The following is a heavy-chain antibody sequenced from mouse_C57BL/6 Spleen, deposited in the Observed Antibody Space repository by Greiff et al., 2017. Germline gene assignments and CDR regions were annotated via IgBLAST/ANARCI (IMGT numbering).Heavy chain of an antibody. D-gene: IGHD4-1*02. Sequence: QVQLQQSGAELVRPGASVTLSCKASGYTFTDYEMHWVKQTPVHGLEWIGAIDPETGGTAYNQKFKGKAILTADKSSSTAYMELRSLTSEDSAVYYCTSASTGTGYYFDYWGQGTSVTVSS. V-gene: IGHV1-15*01. J-gene: IGHJ4*01. CDR2: IDPETGGT. CDR1: GYTFTDYE. CDR3: TSASTGTGYYFDY.